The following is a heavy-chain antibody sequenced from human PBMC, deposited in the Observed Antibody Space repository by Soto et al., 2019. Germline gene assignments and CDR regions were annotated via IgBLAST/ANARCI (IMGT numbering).Heavy chain of an antibody. CDR3: ARHDYGDYASYFDY. CDR2: IYHSGST. J-gene: IGHJ4*02. Sequence: SETLSLTCAVSGGSISSSNWWSWVRQPPGKGLEWIGEIYHSGSTNYNPSLKSRVTISVDTSKNQFSLKLSSVTAADTAVYYCARHDYGDYASYFDYWGQGTLVTVSS. V-gene: IGHV4-4*02. CDR1: GGSISSSNW. D-gene: IGHD4-17*01.